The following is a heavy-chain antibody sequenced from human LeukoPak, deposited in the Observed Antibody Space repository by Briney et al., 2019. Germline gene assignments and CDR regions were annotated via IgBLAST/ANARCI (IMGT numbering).Heavy chain of an antibody. Sequence: PGGSLRLSCAASGFTFSSYAMSWARQAPGQGLEWVSTVDGSGGTTYYADSVKGRFTISRDNSKNTLYLQMNSLRAEDTAVYYCAKDRGSSLYDYWGQGTLVTVSS. V-gene: IGHV3-23*01. CDR2: VDGSGGTT. CDR3: AKDRGSSLYDY. D-gene: IGHD1-26*01. CDR1: GFTFSSYA. J-gene: IGHJ4*02.